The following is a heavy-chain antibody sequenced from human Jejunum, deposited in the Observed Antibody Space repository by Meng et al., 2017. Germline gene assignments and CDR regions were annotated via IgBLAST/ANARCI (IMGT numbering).Heavy chain of an antibody. J-gene: IGHJ4*02. V-gene: IGHV1-3*04. D-gene: IGHD6-19*01. CDR3: ARRNSGHHEVFDY. CDR2: INIATGDT. Sequence: QGQLGQFGAEVKKPGASVKVSCKASGYTFISYSVHWVRQAPGQNLEWMGWINIATGDTAYSQKFQGRVTFTRDTSASTAFMDLSSLRSEDTAVYYCARRNSGHHEVFDYWGQGTLVTVSS. CDR1: GYTFISYS.